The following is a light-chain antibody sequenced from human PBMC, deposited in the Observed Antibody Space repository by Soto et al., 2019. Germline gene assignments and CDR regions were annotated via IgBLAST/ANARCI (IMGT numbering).Light chain of an antibody. CDR3: QTWGTGLQAV. V-gene: IGLV4-69*01. J-gene: IGLJ7*01. CDR1: SGHSSYA. CDR2: VNSDGSH. Sequence: QAVVTQSPSASASLGASVKLTCTLSSGHSSYAIAWHQQQPEKGPRYLMKVNSDGSHSKGDGIPDRFSGSSSGAERYLTISSLQSEDEADYYYQTWGTGLQAVFGGGTQLTVL.